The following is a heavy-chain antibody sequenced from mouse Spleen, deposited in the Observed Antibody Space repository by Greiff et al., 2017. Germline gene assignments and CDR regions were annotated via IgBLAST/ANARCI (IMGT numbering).Heavy chain of an antibody. D-gene: IGHD4-1*01. J-gene: IGHJ1*03. CDR2: IDPENGDT. V-gene: IGHV14-4*01. CDR3: TLTGTWGYFDV. CDR1: GFNIKDDY. Sequence: EVQLQQSGAELVRPGASVKLSCTASGFNIKDDYMHWVKQRPEQGLEWIGWIDPENGDTEYASKFQGKATITADTSSNTAYLQLSSLTSEDTAVYYCTLTGTWGYFDVWGTGTTVTVSS.